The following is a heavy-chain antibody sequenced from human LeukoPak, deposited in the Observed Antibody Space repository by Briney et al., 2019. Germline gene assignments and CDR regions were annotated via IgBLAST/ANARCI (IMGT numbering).Heavy chain of an antibody. CDR2: IHFSGST. V-gene: IGHV4-59*01. J-gene: IGHJ5*02. D-gene: IGHD1-1*01. CDR3: ASGTVQLEAGGWFDP. Sequence: SETLSLTCTVSGGSISSYYWSWIRQPPGKGLEWIGYIHFSGSTNYNPSLKSRVTISVDTSKNQFSLKLSSVTAADTAVYYCASGTVQLEAGGWFDPWGQGTLVTVSS. CDR1: GGSISSYY.